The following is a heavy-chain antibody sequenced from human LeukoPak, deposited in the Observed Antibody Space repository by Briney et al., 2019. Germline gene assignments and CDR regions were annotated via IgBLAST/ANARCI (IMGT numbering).Heavy chain of an antibody. D-gene: IGHD4-11*01. Sequence: GASVKVSCKTSGYTFAGYFLHWVRQAPTQGLQWMGGIIPIFGTANYAQKFQGRVTITTDESTSTAYMELSSLRSEDTAVYYCARSRSPRHDYSNYRYWGQGTLVTVSS. J-gene: IGHJ4*02. CDR2: IIPIFGTA. CDR3: ARSRSPRHDYSNYRY. CDR1: GYTFAGYF. V-gene: IGHV1-69*05.